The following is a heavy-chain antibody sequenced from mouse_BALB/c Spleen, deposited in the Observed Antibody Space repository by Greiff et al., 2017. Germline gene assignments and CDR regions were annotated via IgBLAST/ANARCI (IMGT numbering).Heavy chain of an antibody. Sequence: EVQLVESGPGLVKPSQSLSLTCSVTGYSITSGYYWNWIRQFPGNKLEWMGYISYDGSNNYNPSLKNRISITRDTSKNQFFLKLNSVTTEDTATYYCARECYGNYFDYWGQGTTLTVSS. V-gene: IGHV3-6*02. CDR2: ISYDGSN. D-gene: IGHD2-1*01. J-gene: IGHJ2*01. CDR1: GYSITSGYY. CDR3: ARECYGNYFDY.